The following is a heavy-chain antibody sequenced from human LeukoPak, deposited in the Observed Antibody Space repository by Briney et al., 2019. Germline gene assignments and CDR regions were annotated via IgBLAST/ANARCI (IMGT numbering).Heavy chain of an antibody. D-gene: IGHD3-3*01. V-gene: IGHV4-30-4*01. CDR2: IYYSGST. J-gene: IGHJ3*02. CDR1: GGSISSGDYY. CDR3: ARHDYDYNAFDI. Sequence: SETLSLTCTVSGGSISSGDYYWSWIRQPPGKGLEWIGYIYYSGSTYYNPSLKSRVTISVDTSKNQFSLKLSSVTAADTAVYYCARHDYDYNAFDIWGQGTMVTVSS.